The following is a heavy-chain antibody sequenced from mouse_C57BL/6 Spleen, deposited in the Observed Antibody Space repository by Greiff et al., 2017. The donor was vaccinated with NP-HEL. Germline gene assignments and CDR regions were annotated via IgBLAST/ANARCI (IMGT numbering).Heavy chain of an antibody. V-gene: IGHV1-76*01. CDR3: ARFGLRRDFDY. CDR1: GYTFTDYY. Sequence: QVQLQQSGAELVRPGASVKLSCKASGYTFTDYYINWVKQRPGQGLEWIARIYPGSGNTYYNEKFKGKATLTAEKSSSTAYMQLSSLTSEDSAVYFCARFGLRRDFDYWGQGTTLTVSS. CDR2: IYPGSGNT. J-gene: IGHJ2*01. D-gene: IGHD2-4*01.